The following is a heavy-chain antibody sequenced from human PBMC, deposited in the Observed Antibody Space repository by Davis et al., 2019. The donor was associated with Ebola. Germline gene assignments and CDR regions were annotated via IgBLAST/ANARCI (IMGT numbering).Heavy chain of an antibody. Sequence: SETLSLTCSVSGGSVSSGGYYWNWIRQPPGKGLEWIGYIYYSGSTDYSPSLRGRVTISLDTSKNQFSLGLSSVTAADTAVYYCARGSQWLGPDYWGQGTLVTVSS. D-gene: IGHD6-19*01. J-gene: IGHJ4*02. CDR1: GGSVSSGGYY. CDR2: IYYSGST. CDR3: ARGSQWLGPDY. V-gene: IGHV4-61*08.